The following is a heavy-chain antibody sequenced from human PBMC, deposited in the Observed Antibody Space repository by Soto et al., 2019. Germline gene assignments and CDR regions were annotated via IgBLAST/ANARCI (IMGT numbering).Heavy chain of an antibody. Sequence: ASVKVSCKASGYTITCYAMHWVRQAPGQRLEWMGWINAGNGNTKYSQKFQGRVTITRDTSASTAYMELSSLRSEDTAVYYCGSGGNRFGNSWLDLDYWGQGTVVTVSS. CDR3: GSGGNRFGNSWLDLDY. CDR1: GYTITCYA. CDR2: INAGNGNT. D-gene: IGHD6-13*01. J-gene: IGHJ4*02. V-gene: IGHV1-3*01.